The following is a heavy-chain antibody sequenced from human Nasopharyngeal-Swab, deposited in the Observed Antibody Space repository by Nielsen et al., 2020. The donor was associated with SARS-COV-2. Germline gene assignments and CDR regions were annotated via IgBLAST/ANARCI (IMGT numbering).Heavy chain of an antibody. Sequence: ASVKVSCKASGYTFTGYYMHWVRQATGQGLEWMGWMNPNSGNTGYAQKFQGRVTMTRNTSISTAYMELSSLRSGDTAVYYCARAGRLEITGWFDPWGQGTLVTVSS. CDR3: ARAGRLEITGWFDP. J-gene: IGHJ5*02. D-gene: IGHD1-1*01. CDR1: GYTFTGYY. V-gene: IGHV1-8*02. CDR2: MNPNSGNT.